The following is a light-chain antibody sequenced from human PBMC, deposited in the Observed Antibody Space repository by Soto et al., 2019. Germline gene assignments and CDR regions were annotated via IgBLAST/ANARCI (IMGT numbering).Light chain of an antibody. CDR1: QSVSDF. V-gene: IGKV3-11*01. J-gene: IGKJ4*01. CDR3: QQRSNWPLT. CDR2: DAS. Sequence: EIALTQSPVTLSLSPGERATLSCRASQSVSDFLAWYQQKPGQAPRLLIYDASNRATGTPARFSGSGSGTDFTLIISSLEPEDFAVYYCQQRSNWPLTFGGGTKVETK.